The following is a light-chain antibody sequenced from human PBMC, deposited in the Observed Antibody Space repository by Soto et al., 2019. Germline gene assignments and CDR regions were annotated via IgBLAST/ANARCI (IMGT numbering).Light chain of an antibody. CDR1: SSDVGGYNY. V-gene: IGLV2-14*01. J-gene: IGLJ1*01. Sequence: QSVLTQPASVSGSPGQSITVSCTGTSSDVGGYNYVSWYQQHPGKAPKLMIYDVSNRPSGVSNRFSGSKSGNTASLTISGLQAEDEADYYCGSYAGSNIWVFGTGTKVTVL. CDR2: DVS. CDR3: GSYAGSNIWV.